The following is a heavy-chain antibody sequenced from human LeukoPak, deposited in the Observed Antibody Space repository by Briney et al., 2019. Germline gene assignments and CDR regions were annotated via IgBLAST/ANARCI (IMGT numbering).Heavy chain of an antibody. Sequence: SQTLSLTCAISGDSVSSNSAAWTWIRQSPSRGLEWLGRTYYRSKWYNDYAVSVKSRITINPDTSKNQFSLQLRSEPSEDTAVYYCARDKTGDVDFDLWGRGTLVTVSS. V-gene: IGHV6-1*01. D-gene: IGHD7-27*01. CDR2: TYYRSKWYN. CDR1: GDSVSSNSAA. J-gene: IGHJ2*01. CDR3: ARDKTGDVDFDL.